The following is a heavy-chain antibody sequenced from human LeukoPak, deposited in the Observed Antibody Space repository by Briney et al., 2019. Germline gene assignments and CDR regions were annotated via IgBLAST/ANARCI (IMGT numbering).Heavy chain of an antibody. CDR2: IIPILGIT. V-gene: IGHV1-69*04. CDR3: ARRNGYTTSYHS. D-gene: IGHD1-1*01. J-gene: IGHJ4*02. Sequence: SVKVSFKGSGGTFSSYAISWVRQAPGQGLEWMGRIIPILGITNYAQKFQDRLTISADESTSTVYMELSSLRSEDTAVYYCARRNGYTTSYHSWGQGTLVTVTS. CDR1: GGTFSSYA.